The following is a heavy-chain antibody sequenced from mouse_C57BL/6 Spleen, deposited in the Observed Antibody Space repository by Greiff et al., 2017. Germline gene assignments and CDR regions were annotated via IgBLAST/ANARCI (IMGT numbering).Heavy chain of an antibody. CDR3: ARGTTVVATGYFDV. CDR1: GFTFSSYA. J-gene: IGHJ1*03. V-gene: IGHV5-4*01. D-gene: IGHD1-1*01. Sequence: EVQGVESGGGLVKPGGSLKLSCAASGFTFSSYAMSWVRQTPEKRLEWVATISDGGSYTYYPDNVKGRFTISRDNAKNNLYLQMSHLKSEDTAMYYCARGTTVVATGYFDVWGTGTTVTVSS. CDR2: ISDGGSYT.